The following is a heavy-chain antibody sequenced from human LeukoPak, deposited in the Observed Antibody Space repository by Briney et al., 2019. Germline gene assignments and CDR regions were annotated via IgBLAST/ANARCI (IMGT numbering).Heavy chain of an antibody. CDR2: ISSSSGTI. CDR3: ARGLFLSGYLDAFDI. V-gene: IGHV3-48*01. Sequence: GGSLRLSCAASGFTFRSYSMNWVRQAPGKGLEWVSYISSSSGTIYYADSVKGRFTISRDNLKNVLYLQMNSLKVEDTALYYCARGLFLSGYLDAFDIWGQGTVVTVSS. CDR1: GFTFRSYS. D-gene: IGHD3-22*01. J-gene: IGHJ3*02.